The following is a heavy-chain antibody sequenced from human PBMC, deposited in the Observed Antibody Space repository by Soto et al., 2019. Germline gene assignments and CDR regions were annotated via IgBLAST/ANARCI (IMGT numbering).Heavy chain of an antibody. D-gene: IGHD3-22*01. J-gene: IGHJ4*02. CDR2: IKQDGSEK. CDR3: ARGLYDSSGYYQN. V-gene: IGHV3-7*04. Sequence: PGGSLRLSCAASGFTFSSYWMSWVRQAPGKGLEWVANIKQDGSEKYYVDSVKGRFTISRDNAKNSLYLQMNSLRAEDTAVYYCARGLYDSSGYYQNWGQGTLVTVSS. CDR1: GFTFSSYW.